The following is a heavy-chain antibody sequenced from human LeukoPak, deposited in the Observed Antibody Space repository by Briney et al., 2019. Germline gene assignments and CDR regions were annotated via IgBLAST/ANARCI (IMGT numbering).Heavy chain of an antibody. CDR2: INHSGST. CDR1: GGSFSGYY. CDR3: ARLSSDRLDP. V-gene: IGHV4-34*01. J-gene: IGHJ5*02. Sequence: PSETPSLTCAVYGGSFSGYYWSWIRQPPGKGPEWIGEINHSGSTNYNPSLKSRVTISVDTSKNQFSLKLSSVTAADTAVYYCARLSSDRLDPWGLGTLVTVSS. D-gene: IGHD3-10*01.